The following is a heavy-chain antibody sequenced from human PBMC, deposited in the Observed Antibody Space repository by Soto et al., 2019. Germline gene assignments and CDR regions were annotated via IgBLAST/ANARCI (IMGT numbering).Heavy chain of an antibody. CDR3: ARGLITGSSSSGGWYYFDY. CDR1: GGSFSGYI. CDR2: INHSGST. Sequence: QVQLQQWGAGLLKPSETLSLTCAVHGGSFSGYIWTWIRQPPGKGLQWIGQINHSGSTYYNPSLKSRVIISVPTSNDQFSLELSSVTAADTAVYYWARGLITGSSSSGGWYYFDYWGQGTLVTVSS. J-gene: IGHJ4*02. V-gene: IGHV4-34*01. D-gene: IGHD1-26*01.